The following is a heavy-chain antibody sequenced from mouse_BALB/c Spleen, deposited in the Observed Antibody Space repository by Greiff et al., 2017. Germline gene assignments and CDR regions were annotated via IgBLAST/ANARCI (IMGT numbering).Heavy chain of an antibody. V-gene: IGHV14-3*02. CDR3: ATHYYGSSYWYLDV. J-gene: IGHJ1*01. D-gene: IGHD1-1*01. CDR2: IDPANGNT. CDR1: GFNIKDTY. Sequence: EVQLQQSGAELVKPGASVKLSCTASGFNIKDTYMHWVKQRPEQGLEWIGRIDPANGNTKYDPKFQGKATITADTSSNTAYLQLSSLTSEDTAVYYCATHYYGSSYWYLDVWGAGTTVTVSS.